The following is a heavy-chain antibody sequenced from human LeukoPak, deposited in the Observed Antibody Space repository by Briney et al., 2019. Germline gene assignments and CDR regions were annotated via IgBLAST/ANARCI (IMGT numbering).Heavy chain of an antibody. V-gene: IGHV5-51*01. CDR1: GSTVTRYW. CDR3: VRHHDTVTDFDY. D-gene: IGHD4-17*01. Sequence: GGCFKVSRKGSGSTVTRYWVCWVRQKPGKGLGWMGIIYPGDSDTRYSPSFQGQVTISADKSISTAYLQWSSLKASDTAMYYCVRHHDTVTDFDYWGQGTLVTVSS. J-gene: IGHJ4*02. CDR2: IYPGDSDT.